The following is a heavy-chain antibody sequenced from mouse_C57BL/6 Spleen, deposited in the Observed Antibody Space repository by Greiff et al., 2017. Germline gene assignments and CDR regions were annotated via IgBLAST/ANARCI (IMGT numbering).Heavy chain of an antibody. V-gene: IGHV1-54*01. Sequence: VQLQQSGAELVRPGTSVKVSCKASGYAFTNYLIEWVKQRPGQGLEWIGVINPGSGGTNYNEKFKGKATLTADKSSSTAYMQLSSLTSEDSAVYFCARSYGNYLDYCGQGTTLTVSS. CDR1: GYAFTNYL. D-gene: IGHD2-10*02. CDR3: ARSYGNYLDY. CDR2: INPGSGGT. J-gene: IGHJ2*01.